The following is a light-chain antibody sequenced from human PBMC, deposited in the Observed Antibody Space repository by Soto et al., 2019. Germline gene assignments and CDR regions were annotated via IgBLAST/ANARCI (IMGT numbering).Light chain of an antibody. CDR1: QSVSTSH. CDR3: QQYGSLRYT. J-gene: IGKJ2*01. V-gene: IGKV3-20*01. Sequence: ETVLTQSPGTLSLSPGERATLSCRASQSVSTSHLAWYQQKPGQAPRLLIYGASSRPTGIPDRFSGSGSGTDFTLTINRLEPEDFAVYYCQQYGSLRYTFGQGTKLEI. CDR2: GAS.